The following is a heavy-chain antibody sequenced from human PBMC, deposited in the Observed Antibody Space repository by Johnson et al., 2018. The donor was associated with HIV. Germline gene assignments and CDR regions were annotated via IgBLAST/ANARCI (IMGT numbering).Heavy chain of an antibody. V-gene: IGHV3-66*01. J-gene: IGHJ3*02. D-gene: IGHD6-19*01. CDR2: IYSGGST. CDR3: AKGSGWYSAFDI. Sequence: WVSVIYSGGSTYYADSVKGRFTISRDNSKNTLYLQMNSLRAEDTAVYYCAKGSGWYSAFDIWGQGTMVTVSS.